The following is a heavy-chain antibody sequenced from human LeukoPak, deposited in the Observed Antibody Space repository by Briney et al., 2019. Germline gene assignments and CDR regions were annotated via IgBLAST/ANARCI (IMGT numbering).Heavy chain of an antibody. CDR3: ATNSGSNHYWYFDL. Sequence: SVKVSCKASGGTFSSYAISWVRQAPGQGLEWMGGIIRIFGTANYAQKFQGRVTITADESTSTAYMEPSSLRSEDTAVYYCATNSGSNHYWYFDLWGRGTLVTVSS. CDR1: GGTFSSYA. D-gene: IGHD1-26*01. J-gene: IGHJ2*01. V-gene: IGHV1-69*13. CDR2: IIRIFGTA.